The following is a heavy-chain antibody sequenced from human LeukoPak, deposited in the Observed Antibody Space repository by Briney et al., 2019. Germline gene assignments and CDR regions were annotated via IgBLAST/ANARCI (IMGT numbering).Heavy chain of an antibody. J-gene: IGHJ6*03. CDR3: ARGLMGGSYNYYMDV. Sequence: SETLSLTCTVPGGSISSGSYYWSWIRQPPGKGLEWIGSIYHSGSTYYNPSLKSRVTISVDTSKNQFSLKLSSVTAADTAVYYCARGLMGGSYNYYMDVWGKGTTVTVSS. V-gene: IGHV4-39*07. D-gene: IGHD3-16*01. CDR2: IYHSGST. CDR1: GGSISSGSYY.